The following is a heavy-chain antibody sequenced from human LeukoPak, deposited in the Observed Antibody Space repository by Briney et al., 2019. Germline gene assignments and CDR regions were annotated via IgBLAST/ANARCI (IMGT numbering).Heavy chain of an antibody. V-gene: IGHV3-23*01. Sequence: GGSLRLSCVASGFTFNNYAMSWVRQAPGKGLEWVSAISGSRGDTYYAASVQGRFAISRDNSRNTLYLQMNSLRAEDTALYYCAKDRRFPDDVLDLWGQGTLVTVSS. CDR2: ISGSRGDT. D-gene: IGHD2-21*01. CDR1: GFTFNNYA. J-gene: IGHJ3*01. CDR3: AKDRRFPDDVLDL.